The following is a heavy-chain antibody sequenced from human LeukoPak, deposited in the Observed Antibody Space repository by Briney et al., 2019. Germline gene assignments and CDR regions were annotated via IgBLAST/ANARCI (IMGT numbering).Heavy chain of an antibody. CDR2: IQNSVTSY. V-gene: IGHV4-59*01. Sequence: SETLSLTCTVSGGSISSYFWNWIRQPPGKGLEWIGYIQNSVTSYTDNPSLKSRVTILVDTSKDQFSLKVTSVTAADTAVYYCVRSPQLDPWGQGTLVTVSS. J-gene: IGHJ5*02. CDR1: GGSISSYF. CDR3: VRSPQLDP.